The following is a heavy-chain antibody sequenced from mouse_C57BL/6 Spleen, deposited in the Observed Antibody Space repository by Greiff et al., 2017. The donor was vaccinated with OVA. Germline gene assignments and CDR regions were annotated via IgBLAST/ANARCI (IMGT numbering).Heavy chain of an antibody. Sequence: EVQRVESGGGLVKPGGSLKLSCAASGFTFSDSGMHWVRQAPEKGLEWVAYISSGSSTIYYADTVKGRFTISRDNAKNTLFLQMTSLRSEDTAMYYCARNGYLYFFDHWGQGTTLTVSS. J-gene: IGHJ2*01. CDR3: ARNGYLYFFDH. V-gene: IGHV5-17*01. D-gene: IGHD2-2*01. CDR2: ISSGSSTI. CDR1: GFTFSDSG.